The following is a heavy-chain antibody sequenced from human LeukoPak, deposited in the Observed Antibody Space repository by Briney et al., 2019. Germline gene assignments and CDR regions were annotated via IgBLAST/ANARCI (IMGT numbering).Heavy chain of an antibody. CDR1: GYTFTGYY. V-gene: IGHV1-2*02. Sequence: LEASVKVSCKASGYTFTGYYMHWVRQAPGQGLEWMGWINPSSGGTNYAQKFQGRVTMTRDTSISTAYMELSRLRSDDTAVYYCARDSARDYYYYYMDVWGKGTTVTVSS. CDR2: INPSSGGT. CDR3: ARDSARDYYYYYMDV. J-gene: IGHJ6*03.